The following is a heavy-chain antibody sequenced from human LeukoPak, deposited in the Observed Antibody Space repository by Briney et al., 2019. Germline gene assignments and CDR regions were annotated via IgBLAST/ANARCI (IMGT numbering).Heavy chain of an antibody. D-gene: IGHD6-13*01. J-gene: IGHJ6*03. CDR2: INQDGSEK. Sequence: GGSLRLSCAASGLTFSSYWMSWVRQAPGKGLEWVANINQDGSEKYYVDSVKGRFTISRDNAKNSLYLQMNSLRAEDTAVYYCARDRIEQQRTLGRSSNYYYYYYMDVWGKGTTVTVSS. CDR1: GLTFSSYW. V-gene: IGHV3-7*01. CDR3: ARDRIEQQRTLGRSSNYYYYYYMDV.